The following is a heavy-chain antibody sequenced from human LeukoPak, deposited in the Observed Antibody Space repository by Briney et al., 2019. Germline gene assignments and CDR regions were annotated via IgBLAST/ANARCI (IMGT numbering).Heavy chain of an antibody. D-gene: IGHD7-27*01. CDR1: GYTFTGYY. V-gene: IGHV1-2*02. Sequence: ASVKVSCKASGYTFTGYYMHWVRQAPGQGLEWMGWINPNSGGTNYAQKFQGRVTMTRDTSISTAYMELSRLRSDDTAVYYCARDFGNWGIYYDYGMDVWGQGTTVTVSS. J-gene: IGHJ6*02. CDR2: INPNSGGT. CDR3: ARDFGNWGIYYDYGMDV.